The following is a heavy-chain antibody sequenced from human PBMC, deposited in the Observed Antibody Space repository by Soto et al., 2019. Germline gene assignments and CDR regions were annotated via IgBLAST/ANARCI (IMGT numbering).Heavy chain of an antibody. CDR2: ISTNGNYI. CDR1: GFTFRSYS. Sequence: GGSLRLSCAASGFTFRSYSMNWIRQAPGKGLEWVSSISTNGNYIYYADSVKGRFTISRDYAKNSLYLQMNSLGAEDTAVYYCARETIFGIVIKGYFDSWGQGTLVTVSS. D-gene: IGHD3-3*01. V-gene: IGHV3-21*01. CDR3: ARETIFGIVIKGYFDS. J-gene: IGHJ4*02.